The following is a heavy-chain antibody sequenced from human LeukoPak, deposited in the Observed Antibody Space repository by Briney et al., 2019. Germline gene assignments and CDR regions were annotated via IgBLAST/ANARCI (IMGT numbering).Heavy chain of an antibody. V-gene: IGHV3-33*01. J-gene: IGHJ4*02. CDR3: ARGSYSSGWYVFDY. CDR2: IWFDGSNK. D-gene: IGHD6-19*01. CDR1: GFTFSSYG. Sequence: SGGSLRLSCAASGFTFSSYGMYWVRQAPGKGLEWVAVIWFDGSNKYYADSVKGRFTISRDNSKNTLYLQMNSLRAEDPAVYYCARGSYSSGWYVFDYWGQGTLVTVSS.